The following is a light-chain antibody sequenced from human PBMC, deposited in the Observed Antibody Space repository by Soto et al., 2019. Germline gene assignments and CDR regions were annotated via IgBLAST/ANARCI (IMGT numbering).Light chain of an antibody. CDR3: GVWDDSLSGWV. V-gene: IGLV1-44*01. J-gene: IGLJ3*02. CDR2: SND. CDR1: NSNIGTHP. Sequence: QSVLTQPPSASGTPGQRVTISCSGTNSNIGTHPVSWHKHVPGTAPKLVIYSNDQRPSGVPDRFSGSTSGTSASLAINGLQSDDEADYYCGVWDDSLSGWVFGGGTKVTVL.